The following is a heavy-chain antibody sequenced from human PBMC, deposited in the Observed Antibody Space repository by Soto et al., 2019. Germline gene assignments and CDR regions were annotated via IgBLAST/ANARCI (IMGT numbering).Heavy chain of an antibody. CDR1: GFTFSSYD. CDR3: VRRVSGNYGN. J-gene: IGHJ1*01. D-gene: IGHD1-7*01. V-gene: IGHV3-64*01. CDR2: ISSNGGTT. Sequence: EVQLAESGGGMVQPGGSLRLSCVASGFTFSSYDMHWVRQAPGKGLEYVSSISSNGGTTYYGNSVKGRFTISRDNSKNTLYLHMGSLIAEDMAVYYCVRRVSGNYGNWGQGTLVTVSS.